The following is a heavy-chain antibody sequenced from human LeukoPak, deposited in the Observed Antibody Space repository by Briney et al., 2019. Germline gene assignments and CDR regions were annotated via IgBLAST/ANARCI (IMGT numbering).Heavy chain of an antibody. D-gene: IGHD2-15*01. CDR1: GFTVSNNY. V-gene: IGHV3-53*04. Sequence: GGSLRLSCAASGFTVSNNYMNWVRQAPGKGLEWVSGIYSGDSTYYADSVKGRFTIFRHNSKNTLYLQMNSLRAEDTAVYYCAGRAYLFSGVDYWGQGTLVTVSS. CDR2: IYSGDST. CDR3: AGRAYLFSGVDY. J-gene: IGHJ4*02.